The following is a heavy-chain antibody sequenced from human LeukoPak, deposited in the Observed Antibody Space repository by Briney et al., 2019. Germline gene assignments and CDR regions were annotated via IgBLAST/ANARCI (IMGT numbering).Heavy chain of an antibody. CDR2: IYHSGST. CDR1: GGSISSGGYY. D-gene: IGHD3-9*01. Sequence: PSETLSLTCTVSGGSISSGGYYWSWIRQPPGKGLEWIGYIYHSGSTYYNPSLKSRVTISVDRSKNQFSLKLSSVTAADTAVYYCARVATYYDSLTGYYEPFAYWGQGTLVTVSS. CDR3: ARVATYYDSLTGYYEPFAY. V-gene: IGHV4-30-2*01. J-gene: IGHJ4*02.